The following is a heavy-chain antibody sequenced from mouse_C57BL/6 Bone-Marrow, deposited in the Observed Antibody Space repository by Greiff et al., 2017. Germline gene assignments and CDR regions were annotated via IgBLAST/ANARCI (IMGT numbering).Heavy chain of an antibody. CDR1: GYTFTSYG. CDR2: IYPRSGNT. CDR3: ARVYYYGSNAMDY. Sequence: QVHVKQSGAELARPGASVKLSCKASGYTFTSYGISWVKQRTGQGLEWIGEIYPRSGNTYYNEKFKGKATLTADKSSSTAYMELRSLTSEDSAVYFCARVYYYGSNAMDYWGQGTSVTASS. J-gene: IGHJ4*01. D-gene: IGHD1-1*01. V-gene: IGHV1-81*01.